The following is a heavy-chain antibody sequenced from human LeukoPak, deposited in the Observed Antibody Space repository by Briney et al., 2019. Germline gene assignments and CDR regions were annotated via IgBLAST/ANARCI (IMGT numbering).Heavy chain of an antibody. V-gene: IGHV1-46*01. D-gene: IGHD2-15*01. Sequence: ASVKVSCKASGYTFTSYYMHWVRQAPGQGLEWMGIINPSGGGTNYAQKFQGRVTMSRDTSTSTVYMDLSSLRFDDTAVYYCARAPRGCSGGSCYSGFDYWGQGALVTVSS. CDR3: ARAPRGCSGGSCYSGFDY. CDR2: INPSGGGT. J-gene: IGHJ4*02. CDR1: GYTFTSYY.